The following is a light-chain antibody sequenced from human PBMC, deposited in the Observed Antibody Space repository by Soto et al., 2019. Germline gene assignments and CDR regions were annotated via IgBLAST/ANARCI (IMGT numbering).Light chain of an antibody. Sequence: ALTQPASVSGSPGQSITISCTGTSSDIGGYNYVSWYQQHPGKAPKLMIYEVSNRPSGVSNRFSGSKSGNTASLTISGLQAEDEADYYCTSYTTSSTSYVFGTGTKVTVL. V-gene: IGLV2-14*01. CDR3: TSYTTSSTSYV. J-gene: IGLJ1*01. CDR2: EVS. CDR1: SSDIGGYNY.